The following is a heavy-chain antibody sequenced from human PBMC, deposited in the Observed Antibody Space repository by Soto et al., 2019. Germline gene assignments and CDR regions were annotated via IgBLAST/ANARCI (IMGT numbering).Heavy chain of an antibody. D-gene: IGHD2-2*01. Sequence: SSTLSLTCAVSVASISSSTYYWSWIRHPPGKGLEWIGRIYYSGSAYYNPSLKSRVTISVDTSKNQFSLKLSSVTAADTAVYYCSGYCGSTACPTSSDYWGQGTLVTVSS. CDR1: VASISSSTYY. CDR3: SGYCGSTACPTSSDY. V-gene: IGHV4-39*01. J-gene: IGHJ4*02. CDR2: IYYSGSA.